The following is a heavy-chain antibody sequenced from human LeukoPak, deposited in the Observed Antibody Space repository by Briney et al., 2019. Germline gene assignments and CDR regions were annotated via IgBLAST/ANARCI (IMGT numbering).Heavy chain of an antibody. Sequence: GGSLRLSCAASGFTFSSYAMHWVRQAPGKGLEWVAVISYDGSNKYYADSVKGRFTISRDNSKNTLYLQMNSLRAEDTAVYYCAREMATIWDYWGQGTLVTVSS. D-gene: IGHD5-24*01. CDR1: GFTFSSYA. J-gene: IGHJ4*02. V-gene: IGHV3-30-3*01. CDR3: AREMATIWDY. CDR2: ISYDGSNK.